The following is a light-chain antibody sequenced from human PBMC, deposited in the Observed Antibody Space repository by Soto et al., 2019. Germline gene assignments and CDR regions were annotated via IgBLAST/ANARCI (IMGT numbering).Light chain of an antibody. CDR1: SLDVGKYDL. CDR2: EVI. CDR3: CSYSLITPYV. J-gene: IGLJ1*01. V-gene: IGLV2-23*02. Sequence: QSARTQPASVSGSPGQSVTISCTGTSLDVGKYDLVSWYQHFPGKAPKLMIFEVIRRPSGISDRFSGSKSGNTASLTISVLQAEDEADYYCCSYSLITPYVFGSGTKVTVL.